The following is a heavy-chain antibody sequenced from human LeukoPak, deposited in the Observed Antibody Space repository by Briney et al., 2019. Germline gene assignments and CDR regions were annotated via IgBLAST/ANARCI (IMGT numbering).Heavy chain of an antibody. J-gene: IGHJ3*02. CDR1: GGSIHNSNYY. Sequence: SETLSLTCTVSGGSIHNSNYYWGWIRQPPGKGLEWIGSLYYSGDTYYNPSLKSRVSISVDTSRNQFSLKLSSVTAADTAVYYCARDNPSGYCSSTSCHGAFDIWGQGTMVTVSS. D-gene: IGHD2-2*01. CDR2: LYYSGDT. CDR3: ARDNPSGYCSSTSCHGAFDI. V-gene: IGHV4-39*07.